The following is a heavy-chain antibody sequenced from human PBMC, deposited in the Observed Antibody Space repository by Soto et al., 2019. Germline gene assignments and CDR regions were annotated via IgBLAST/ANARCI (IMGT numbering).Heavy chain of an antibody. CDR1: GYTFTSYG. D-gene: IGHD6-6*01. Sequence: QVHLVQSGAEVKKPGASVKVSCKASGYTFTSYGITWVRQAPGQGLEWMGWISAHNGNTDYAQKFQGRGIVTRDTSTSTAYMELRSLRSDDTAVYYCARGRDGDYWGQGALVTVSS. CDR2: ISAHNGNT. J-gene: IGHJ4*02. CDR3: ARGRDGDY. V-gene: IGHV1-18*01.